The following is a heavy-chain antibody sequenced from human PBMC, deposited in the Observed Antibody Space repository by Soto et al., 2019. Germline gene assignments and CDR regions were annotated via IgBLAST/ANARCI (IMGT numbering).Heavy chain of an antibody. CDR1: GGTFSSYV. D-gene: IGHD6-19*01. CDR2: IIPIFGTA. J-gene: IGHJ4*02. Sequence: QVKLVQSGAEVKKPGSSVKVSCKASGGTFSSYVTSWVRQAPGQGLEWMGGIIPIFGTANYAPKFRGRVTITADESTTTAYMELRSLRSEDTAVYYCARDSRNVAGYFDSWGQGTLVTVSS. V-gene: IGHV1-69*01. CDR3: ARDSRNVAGYFDS.